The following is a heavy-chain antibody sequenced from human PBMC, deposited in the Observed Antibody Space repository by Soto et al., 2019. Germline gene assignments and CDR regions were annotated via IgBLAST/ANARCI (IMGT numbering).Heavy chain of an antibody. CDR2: ISSSSSYI. CDR3: ARDVAPGVFDY. D-gene: IGHD2-21*01. CDR1: GFTFSSYS. J-gene: IGHJ4*02. Sequence: PGGSLRLSCAASGFTFSSYSMSWVRQAPGKGLEWVSSISSSSSYIYYADSVKGRFTISRDNAKNSLYLQMNSLRAEDTAVYYCARDVAPGVFDYWGQGTRVTVSS. V-gene: IGHV3-21*01.